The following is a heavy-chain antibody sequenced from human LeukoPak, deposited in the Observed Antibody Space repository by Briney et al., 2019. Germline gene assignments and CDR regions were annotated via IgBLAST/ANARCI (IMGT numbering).Heavy chain of an antibody. CDR2: ISSSSSYI. CDR3: ARDKRADCSSTSCSRWGMDV. D-gene: IGHD2-2*01. J-gene: IGHJ6*02. V-gene: IGHV3-21*01. CDR1: RFTYISDS. Sequence: GASLRLSCAASRFTYISDSMKWVRHAPGKGLEWVLSISSSSSYINYAVPVKGRFTISRDNAKNSLYLQMTSRRAEDTAVYYCARDKRADCSSTSCSRWGMDVWGQGTTVTVSS.